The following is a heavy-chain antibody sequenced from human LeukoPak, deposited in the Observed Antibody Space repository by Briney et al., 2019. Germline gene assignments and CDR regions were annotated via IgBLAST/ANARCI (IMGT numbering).Heavy chain of an antibody. V-gene: IGHV3-7*01. J-gene: IGHJ6*03. CDR1: GFTFSSYW. D-gene: IGHD1-26*01. Sequence: PGGSLRLSCAASGFTFSSYWMSWVRQAPGKGLEWVANIKQDGSEKYYVDSVKDRFTISRDNAKNSLYLQMNSLRAEDTAVYYCARDVSGSYSDYMDVWGKGTTVTVSS. CDR2: IKQDGSEK. CDR3: ARDVSGSYSDYMDV.